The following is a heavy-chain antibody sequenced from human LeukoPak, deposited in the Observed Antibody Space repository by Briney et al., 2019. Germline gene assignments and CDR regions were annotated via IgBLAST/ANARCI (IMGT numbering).Heavy chain of an antibody. CDR3: ARGRYVGYCSSTNCPNWFDP. V-gene: IGHV1-46*01. CDR2: INPSAGST. Sequence: VASVKVSCKASGYSFTDKYMHWVRQAPGQGLEWLGIINPSAGSTTYAQKFRGRVTMTRDMSTSTVYMELSSLRSEDTAVYYCARGRYVGYCSSTNCPNWFDPWGQGTLVTVSS. J-gene: IGHJ5*02. CDR1: GYSFTDKY. D-gene: IGHD2-2*01.